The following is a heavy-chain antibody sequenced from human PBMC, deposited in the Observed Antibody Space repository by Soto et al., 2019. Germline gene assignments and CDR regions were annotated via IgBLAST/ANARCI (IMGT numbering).Heavy chain of an antibody. J-gene: IGHJ5*02. CDR2: IYHSGST. Sequence: PSETLSLTCAVSCYSISSGYFWGWIRQPPGKGLEWIGSIYHSGSTYYNPSLKSRVTVSVDTSKNQFSLKLSSVTAADTAVYYCARDQFGFDGRCPIGSIWFDPWGQGTLVTVSS. CDR3: ARDQFGFDGRCPIGSIWFDP. CDR1: CYSISSGYF. D-gene: IGHD3-16*01. V-gene: IGHV4-38-2*02.